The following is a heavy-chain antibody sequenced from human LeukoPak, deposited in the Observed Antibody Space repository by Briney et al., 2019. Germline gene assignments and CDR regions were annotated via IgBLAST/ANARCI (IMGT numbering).Heavy chain of an antibody. V-gene: IGHV4-59*01. CDR1: GGSISTYY. J-gene: IGHJ5*02. CDR3: ARGYSSNWNWFDP. D-gene: IGHD6-13*01. Sequence: PSETLSLTCTVSGGSISTYYWTWIRQPPGKGLEWVGYVYSSGSTKYNPSLRSRVTISLDTSKNQFSLGLISVTAADTAVYYCARGYSSNWNWFDPWGQGTLVTVSS. CDR2: VYSSGST.